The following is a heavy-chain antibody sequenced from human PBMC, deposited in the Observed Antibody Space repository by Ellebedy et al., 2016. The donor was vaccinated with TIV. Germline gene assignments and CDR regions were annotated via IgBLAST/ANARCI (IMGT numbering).Heavy chain of an antibody. D-gene: IGHD4-23*01. J-gene: IGHJ4*02. CDR3: ARGRAPATVVTPIDY. CDR1: GGSISSSNW. CDR2: IYHSGST. V-gene: IGHV4-4*02. Sequence: SETLSLXXAVSGGSISSSNWWGWVRQPPGKGLEWIGEIYHSGSTNYNPSLKSRVTISVDKSKNQFSLKLSSVTAADTAVYYCARGRAPATVVTPIDYWGQGTLVTVSS.